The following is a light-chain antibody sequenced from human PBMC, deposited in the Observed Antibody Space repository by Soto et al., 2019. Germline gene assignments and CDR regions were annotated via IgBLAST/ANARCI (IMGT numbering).Light chain of an antibody. J-gene: IGKJ2*01. V-gene: IGKV3-15*01. CDR2: GAS. CDR1: QSVSSS. Sequence: EIVMTQSPATLSVSPGERATLSCRASQSVSSSLAWYQQKPGQAPRLLFYGASTRATGVPARFSGSGSGTEFTLTISSRQPEDFASYYCQQYNGSPYTFGQGTKLEIK. CDR3: QQYNGSPYT.